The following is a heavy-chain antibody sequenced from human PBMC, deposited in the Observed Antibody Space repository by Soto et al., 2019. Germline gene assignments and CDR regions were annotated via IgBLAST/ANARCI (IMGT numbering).Heavy chain of an antibody. CDR3: AIASGYSGYDTVLVY. V-gene: IGHV4-31*03. D-gene: IGHD5-12*01. Sequence: QVQLQESGPGLVKPSQTLSLTCTVSGSSISSGGYYWSWIRQHPGKGLEWIGYIYYSGSTYYNPSLKSRVTISVDTSKNQFSLKLSSVTAADTAVYYCAIASGYSGYDTVLVYWGQGTLVTVSS. CDR2: IYYSGST. CDR1: GSSISSGGYY. J-gene: IGHJ4*02.